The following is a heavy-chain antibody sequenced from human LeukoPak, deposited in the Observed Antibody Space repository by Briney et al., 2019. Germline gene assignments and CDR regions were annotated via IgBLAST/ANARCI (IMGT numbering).Heavy chain of an antibody. D-gene: IGHD4-17*01. J-gene: IGHJ4*02. Sequence: GASVNVSCKSSGYTFTDYYIHWVRQAPGQGLEWMGIINPSGGNTKYAQKFQARVTMTRETSTSTVYMELSSLRSEDTAVYYCARAQGYGDCDYWGQGTLVTVSS. V-gene: IGHV1-46*01. CDR2: INPSGGNT. CDR3: ARAQGYGDCDY. CDR1: GYTFTDYY.